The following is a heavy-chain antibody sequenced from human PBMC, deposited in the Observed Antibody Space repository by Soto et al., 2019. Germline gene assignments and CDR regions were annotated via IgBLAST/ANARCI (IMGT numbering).Heavy chain of an antibody. CDR3: ARARVYATGPLDF. J-gene: IGHJ4*02. V-gene: IGHV5-10-1*01. CDR2: IDPSDSYV. CDR1: GYSFTAYW. D-gene: IGHD6-13*01. Sequence: PXESVKISCQASGYSFTAYWITWVRQMPGKGLEWMATIDPSDSYVDYSPSFRGHVTFSVDRSITTVYLQWNSLKASDSAMYYCARARVYATGPLDFWGQGTLVTVSS.